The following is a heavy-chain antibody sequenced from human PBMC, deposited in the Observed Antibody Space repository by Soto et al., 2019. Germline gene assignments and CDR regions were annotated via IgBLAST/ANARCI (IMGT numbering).Heavy chain of an antibody. Sequence: PSETLSLTCAVYGGSFSGYYWSWIRQPPGKGLEWIGEINHSGSTNYNPSLKSRVTISVDTSKNQFSLKLSSVTAADTAVYYCARARYSTRPAFDSWGQGTMVTVSS. J-gene: IGHJ3*02. CDR2: INHSGST. V-gene: IGHV4-34*01. CDR1: GGSFSGYY. D-gene: IGHD2-2*01. CDR3: ARARYSTRPAFDS.